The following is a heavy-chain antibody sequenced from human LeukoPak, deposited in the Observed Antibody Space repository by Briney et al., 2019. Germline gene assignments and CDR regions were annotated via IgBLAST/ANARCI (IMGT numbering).Heavy chain of an antibody. CDR3: AKGLDDYADYPNAFHI. D-gene: IGHD4-17*01. CDR2: LSGSGTST. CDR1: GFIFDDYD. V-gene: IGHV3-23*01. Sequence: GGSLRLSCAASGFIFDDYDMSWVRQAPGKGLEWVSSLSGSGTSTFYADSVKGRFTISRDNSKNTLYLDMNSLRAEDAAVYYCAKGLDDYADYPNAFHIWGQGTMVTVSS. J-gene: IGHJ3*02.